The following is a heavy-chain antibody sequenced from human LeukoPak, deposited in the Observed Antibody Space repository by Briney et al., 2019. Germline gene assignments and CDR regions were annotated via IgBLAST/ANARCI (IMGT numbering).Heavy chain of an antibody. D-gene: IGHD3-10*01. Sequence: SETPSLTCAVYGGFFSGYYWSWIRQPPGKGLEWIGEINHSGSTNYNPSLKSRVTISVDTSKNQFSLKLSSVTAADTAVYYCARGGRYYGSGSPGAFDIWGQGTMVTVSS. V-gene: IGHV4-34*01. CDR2: INHSGST. CDR1: GGFFSGYY. CDR3: ARGGRYYGSGSPGAFDI. J-gene: IGHJ3*02.